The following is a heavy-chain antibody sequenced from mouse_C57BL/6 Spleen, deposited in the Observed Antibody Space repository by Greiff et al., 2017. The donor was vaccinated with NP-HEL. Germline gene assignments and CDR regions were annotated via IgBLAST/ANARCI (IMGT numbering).Heavy chain of an antibody. CDR1: GYTFTSYW. Sequence: QVQLQQPGAELVKPGASVKMSCKASGYTFTSYWITWVKQRPGQGLEWIGDIYPGSGSTNYNEKFKSKATLTVDTSSSTAYMQLSSLTSEDSAVYYCARRGDSSGYGRGFAYWGQGTLVTVSA. D-gene: IGHD3-2*02. J-gene: IGHJ3*01. V-gene: IGHV1-55*01. CDR2: IYPGSGST. CDR3: ARRGDSSGYGRGFAY.